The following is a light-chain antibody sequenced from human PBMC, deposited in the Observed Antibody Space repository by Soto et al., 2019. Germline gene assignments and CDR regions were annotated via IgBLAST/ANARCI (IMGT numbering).Light chain of an antibody. CDR3: SSYTSSSTLV. CDR2: DVS. Sequence: QSALTQPASVSGSPGQSITFSCTGTSSDVGGYNYVSWYQQHPGKAPKLMIYDVSNRPSGVSNRFSGSKSGNTASLTISGLQAEDEADYYCSSYTSSSTLVFVGGTKLTVL. CDR1: SSDVGGYNY. V-gene: IGLV2-14*01. J-gene: IGLJ2*01.